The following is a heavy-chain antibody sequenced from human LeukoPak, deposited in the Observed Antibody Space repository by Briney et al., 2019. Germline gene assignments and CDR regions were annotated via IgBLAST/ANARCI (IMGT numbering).Heavy chain of an antibody. J-gene: IGHJ6*02. V-gene: IGHV4-39*01. CDR2: IYYSGST. Sequence: PSETLSLTCTVSGGSISSSSYYWGWIRQPPGKGLEWIGSIYYSGSTYYNPSLKSRVTISVDTSKNQFSLKLSSVTAADTAVYYCARSSSSWPPGYYYYGMDVWGQGTTVTVSS. D-gene: IGHD6-13*01. CDR1: GGSISSSSYY. CDR3: ARSSSSWPPGYYYYGMDV.